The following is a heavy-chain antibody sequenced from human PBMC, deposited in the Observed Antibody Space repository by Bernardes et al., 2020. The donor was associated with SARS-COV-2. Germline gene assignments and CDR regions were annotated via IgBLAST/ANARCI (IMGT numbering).Heavy chain of an antibody. J-gene: IGHJ5*02. D-gene: IGHD2-8*01. V-gene: IGHV3-74*01. CDR1: GFTFSSSW. CDR3: ARDLGYCTNGVCSP. CDR2: INPDGSST. Sequence: GGFLRLSFAASGFTFSSSWLHWVRPAPGKGLVWVSRINPDGSSTSYADSVKGRFTISRDNAKNMLFLQMSGLRAEDTAMYYCARDLGYCTNGVCSPWGQGTLVTVSS.